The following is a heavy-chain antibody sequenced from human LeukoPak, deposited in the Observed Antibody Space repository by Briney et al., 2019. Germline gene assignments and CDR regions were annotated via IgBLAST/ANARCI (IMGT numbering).Heavy chain of an antibody. D-gene: IGHD2-2*01. Sequence: ETLSLTCAVYGGSFSGYYWSWVRQAPGKGLEWVANIKEDGSEKYYVDSVKGRFTISRDNAKNSLYLQMNSLRAEDTAVYYCARVYLGAFDIWGQGTMVTVSS. CDR2: IKEDGSEK. V-gene: IGHV3-7*01. CDR1: GGSFSGYY. CDR3: ARVYLGAFDI. J-gene: IGHJ3*02.